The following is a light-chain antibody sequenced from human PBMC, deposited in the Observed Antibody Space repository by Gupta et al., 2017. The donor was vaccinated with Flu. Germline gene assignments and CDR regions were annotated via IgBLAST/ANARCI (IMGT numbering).Light chain of an antibody. V-gene: IGKV3-15*01. CDR3: QQYNTWPPLT. Sequence: EIVMTQSPATLSVSPGERATLSCRASQSVSSNVAWYQQKPGQAPRLLNYGSSTRATGIPARFSGSGSGKEFTLTISGLQSEDFAVYYCQQYNTWPPLTFGGGTKVEIK. J-gene: IGKJ4*01. CDR1: QSVSSN. CDR2: GSS.